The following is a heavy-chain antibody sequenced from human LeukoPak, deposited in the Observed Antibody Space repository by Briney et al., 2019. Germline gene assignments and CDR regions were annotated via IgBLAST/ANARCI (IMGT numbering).Heavy chain of an antibody. CDR2: TLNDGSNK. Sequence: GGSLRLSCAASGFIFSNFGMHWVRQAPGKGLEWVAFTLNDGSNKYCADSVKGRFTISRDNSKSTVFLQMNSLRVEDTAIYYCAKISREGATTGPGGPGNFDYWGQGTLVTVSS. D-gene: IGHD1-26*01. V-gene: IGHV3-30*02. CDR3: AKISREGATTGPGGPGNFDY. J-gene: IGHJ4*02. CDR1: GFIFSNFG.